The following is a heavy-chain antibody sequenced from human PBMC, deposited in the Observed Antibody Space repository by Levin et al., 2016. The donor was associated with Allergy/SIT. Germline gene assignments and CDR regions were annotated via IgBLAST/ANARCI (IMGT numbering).Heavy chain of an antibody. CDR3: ASGKQWLVQSFDY. V-gene: IGHV1-18*01. J-gene: IGHJ4*02. Sequence: WVRQAPGQGLEWMGWISAYNGNTNYAQKLQGRVTMTTDTSTSTAYMELRSLRSDDTAVYYCASGKQWLVQSFDYWGQGTLVTVSS. D-gene: IGHD6-19*01. CDR2: ISAYNGNT.